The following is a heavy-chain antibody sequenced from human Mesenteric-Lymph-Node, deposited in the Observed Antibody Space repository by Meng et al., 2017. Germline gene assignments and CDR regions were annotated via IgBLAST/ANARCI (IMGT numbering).Heavy chain of an antibody. V-gene: IGHV1-18*01. D-gene: IGHD3-10*01. CDR2: ISAYNGNT. Sequence: ASVKVSCKASGYTFTSYGISWVRQAPGQGLEWMGWISAYNGNTNYAQKLQGRVTMTTDTSTSTAYMELRSLRSDDTAVYYCARGPNLLVDYGSGSYFPDYWGQGTLVTVSS. CDR3: ARGPNLLVDYGSGSYFPDY. CDR1: GYTFTSYG. J-gene: IGHJ4*02.